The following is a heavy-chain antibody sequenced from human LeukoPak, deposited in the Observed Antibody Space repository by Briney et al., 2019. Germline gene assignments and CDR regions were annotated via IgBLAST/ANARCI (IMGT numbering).Heavy chain of an antibody. CDR1: GFTFSSHG. CDR3: ARDRHKYNYDSGGYPPY. Sequence: GGSLRLSCAASGFTFSSHGMSWVRQAPGKGLEWVSTISGSGDNTYYADSVKGRFTISRDNSKNTLYLQMNSLRAEDTAVYYCARDRHKYNYDSGGYPPYWGQGTLVTVSS. CDR2: ISGSGDNT. V-gene: IGHV3-23*01. J-gene: IGHJ4*02. D-gene: IGHD3-22*01.